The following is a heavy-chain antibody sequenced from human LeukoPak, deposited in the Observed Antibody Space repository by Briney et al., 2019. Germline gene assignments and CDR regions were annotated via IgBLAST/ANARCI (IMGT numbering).Heavy chain of an antibody. CDR1: GGSIRRYN. V-gene: IGHV4-59*01. J-gene: IGHJ4*02. CDR2: IYYSGST. Sequence: SETLSLTCTVSGGSIRRYNWSWIRQPPGKGLERIGYIYYSGSTNYNPSLKSRVTISVDTSKNQFSLKLSAVIAADTAVYYCASGSYYFDYWGQGTLVTVSS. CDR3: ASGSYYFDY. D-gene: IGHD1-26*01.